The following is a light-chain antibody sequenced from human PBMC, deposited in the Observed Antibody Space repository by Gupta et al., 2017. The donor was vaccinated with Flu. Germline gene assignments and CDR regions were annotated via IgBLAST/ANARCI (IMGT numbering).Light chain of an antibody. CDR3: GTWDSSLSVWV. J-gene: IGLJ3*02. Sequence: SSSNIGNNYVSWYQQLPGTAPKLLIYENNKRPSGIPDRFSGSKFGTSATLGITGLQTGDEADYYCGTWDSSLSVWVFGGGTRLTVL. CDR2: ENN. V-gene: IGLV1-51*02. CDR1: SSNIGNNY.